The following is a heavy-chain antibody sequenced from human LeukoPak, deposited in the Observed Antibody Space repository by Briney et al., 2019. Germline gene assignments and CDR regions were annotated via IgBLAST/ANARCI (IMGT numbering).Heavy chain of an antibody. CDR3: ARGRYCSADICTGGDSFDI. D-gene: IGHD2-15*01. J-gene: IGHJ3*02. CDR1: GGSISNYY. V-gene: IGHV4-4*07. CDR2: KYARGSS. Sequence: SETLSLTCTVSGGSISNYYWSWIRQPAGKGLKWIGHKYARGSSNYNPPVQSRVTMSVDTSKNQFSLKLRSVTAADTAVYYCARGRYCSADICTGGDSFDIWGQGTMVSVSP.